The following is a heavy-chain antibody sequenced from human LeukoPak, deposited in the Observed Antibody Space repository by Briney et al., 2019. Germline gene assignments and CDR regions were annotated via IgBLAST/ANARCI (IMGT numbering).Heavy chain of an antibody. J-gene: IGHJ4*02. Sequence: PGGSLRLSCAASGFTFSTYEMSWVRQAPGKGLEWVSTISATGGNTYYADSVKGRFSISRDNSKNTLYLQMNSLRAEDTAVYYCAALAVAGALFDYWGQGTLVTVSS. CDR1: GFTFSTYE. V-gene: IGHV3-23*01. D-gene: IGHD6-19*01. CDR2: ISATGGNT. CDR3: AALAVAGALFDY.